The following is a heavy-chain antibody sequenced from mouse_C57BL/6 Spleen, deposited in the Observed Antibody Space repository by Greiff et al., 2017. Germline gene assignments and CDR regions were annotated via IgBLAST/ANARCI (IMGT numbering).Heavy chain of an antibody. J-gene: IGHJ2*01. CDR2: IYPSDSET. V-gene: IGHV1-61*01. CDR1: GYNFTSSW. D-gene: IGHD1-1*01. CDR3: ARDYSGSSYGY. Sequence: VQLQQPGAELVRPGSSVKLSCKASGYNFTSSWMAWVKQRPGQGLEWIGHIYPSDSETHYNQKFKDKARLTVDKSSSTAYMQLSSLTSEDSAVYYCARDYSGSSYGYWGQGTTLTVSS.